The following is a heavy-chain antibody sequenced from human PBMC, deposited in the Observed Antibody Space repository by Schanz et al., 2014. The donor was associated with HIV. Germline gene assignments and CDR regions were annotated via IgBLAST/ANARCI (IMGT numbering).Heavy chain of an antibody. Sequence: QVQLVESGGRVVQPGRSLRLSCAASGFTFTTYGMHWVRQTPGKGLEWVATIGGTNTHYAESVEGRFTISRDNSKNTLYLQLNSLTDEDTAVYYCARETSGFSTSWPPRYHYYGMDVWGQGTTVTVSS. V-gene: IGHV3-33*08. D-gene: IGHD6-13*01. CDR1: GFTFTTYG. J-gene: IGHJ6*02. CDR2: IGGTNT. CDR3: ARETSGFSTSWPPRYHYYGMDV.